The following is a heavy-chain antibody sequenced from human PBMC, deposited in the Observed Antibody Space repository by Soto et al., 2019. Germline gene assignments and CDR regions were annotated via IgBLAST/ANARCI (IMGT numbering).Heavy chain of an antibody. D-gene: IGHD1-1*01. V-gene: IGHV1-18*01. CDR2: ISVHNGYT. CDR3: AREPMESFYFDF. J-gene: IGHJ4*02. CDR1: GYTFRSHG. Sequence: GASVKVSCKASGYTFRSHGITWVRQAPGQGLEWMGWISVHNGYTDYAEKFRGRVTMTADTSTSTAFMELTSLTSDDTGVYYCAREPMESFYFDFWGQGTLVTVSS.